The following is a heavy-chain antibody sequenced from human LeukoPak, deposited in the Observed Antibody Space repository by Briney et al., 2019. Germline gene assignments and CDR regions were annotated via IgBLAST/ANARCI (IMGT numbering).Heavy chain of an antibody. J-gene: IGHJ4*02. V-gene: IGHV3-74*01. D-gene: IGHD1-26*01. CDR3: ASGRGSYYSLGY. Sequence: GGSLRLSCAASGFTFSRYWMHWVRQAPGKGLVWVSRINSDGSSTSYADSVKGRFTISRDNAKNTLYLQMDSLRAEDTAMYYCASGRGSYYSLGYWGQGTLVTVSS. CDR1: GFTFSRYW. CDR2: INSDGSST.